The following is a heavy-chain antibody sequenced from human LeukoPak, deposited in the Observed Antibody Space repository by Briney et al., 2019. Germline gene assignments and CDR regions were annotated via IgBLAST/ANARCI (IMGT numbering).Heavy chain of an antibody. D-gene: IGHD6-6*01. J-gene: IGHJ4*02. V-gene: IGHV3-30*18. CDR1: GFTFSSYG. CDR3: AKAGVAARQRAFYFDY. Sequence: GRSLRLSCAASGFTFSSYGMHWVRQAPGKGLEWVAVISYDGSNKYYADSVKGRFTISRDNSKNTLYLQMNSLRAEDTAVYYCAKAGVAARQRAFYFDYWGQGTLVTVSS. CDR2: ISYDGSNK.